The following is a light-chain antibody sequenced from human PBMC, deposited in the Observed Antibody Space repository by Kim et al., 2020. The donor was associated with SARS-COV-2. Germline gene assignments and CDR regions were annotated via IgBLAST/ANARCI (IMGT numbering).Light chain of an antibody. J-gene: IGKJ5*01. V-gene: IGKV3-20*01. CDR1: QSVSSTS. CDR2: GAS. CDR3: QQYGNSPPIT. Sequence: EIVLTQSPGTLSLSPGERATLSCRASQSVSSTSLAWYQLRPGQAPRLLIFGASSRAAGIPDRFSGSGSGTDFTLTVSRLEPEDFAVYYCQQYGNSPPITFGPWTRLEIK.